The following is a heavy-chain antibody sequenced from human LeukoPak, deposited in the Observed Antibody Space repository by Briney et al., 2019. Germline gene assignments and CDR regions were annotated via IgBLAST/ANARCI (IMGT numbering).Heavy chain of an antibody. Sequence: GGSLRLSCAASGFTFSSYGMHWVRQAPGKGLEWVAVISYDGSNKYYADSVKGRFTISRDNSKNTLYLQMNSLRAEDTAVYYCARDSNRGSSWYYYGMDVWGQGTTVTVS. D-gene: IGHD6-13*01. J-gene: IGHJ6*02. V-gene: IGHV3-30*03. CDR3: ARDSNRGSSWYYYGMDV. CDR1: GFTFSSYG. CDR2: ISYDGSNK.